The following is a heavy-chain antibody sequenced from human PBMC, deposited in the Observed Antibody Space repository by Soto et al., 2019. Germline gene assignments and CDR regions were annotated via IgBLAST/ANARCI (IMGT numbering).Heavy chain of an antibody. J-gene: IGHJ6*01. CDR3: ARHSGYSTAYYYYYGMDV. CDR1: GYKVTWDW. CDR2: IYPGDSDT. D-gene: IGHD5-18*01. V-gene: IGHV5-51*01. Sequence: PVEALKISCKGSGYKVTWDWIGWVRQMPGKGPEWMGIIYPGDSDTRYSPSFQGQVTISADKSISTAYLQWSSLKASDTAMYYCARHSGYSTAYYYYYGMDVWGQGTTVTVSS.